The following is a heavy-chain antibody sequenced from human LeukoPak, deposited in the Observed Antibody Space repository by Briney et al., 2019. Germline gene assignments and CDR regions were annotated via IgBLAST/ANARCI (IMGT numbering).Heavy chain of an antibody. J-gene: IGHJ4*02. V-gene: IGHV4-39*06. CDR2: VHYSGTT. Sequence: SETLSLTCTVSGGSINTIGHYGGWIRQPPGRGLEGIANVHYSGTTSYNPSLQSRLTISVDTSKKWFALKLSSVTAADTAVYYCARVKYCSNGSCYKYFDYWGQGTLVTVSS. CDR3: ARVKYCSNGSCYKYFDY. D-gene: IGHD2-8*01. CDR1: GGSINTIGHY.